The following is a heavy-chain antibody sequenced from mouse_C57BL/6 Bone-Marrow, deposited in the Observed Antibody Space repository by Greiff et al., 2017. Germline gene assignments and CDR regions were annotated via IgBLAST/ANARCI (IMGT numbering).Heavy chain of an antibody. D-gene: IGHD2-12*01. CDR3: ARYYYNAMDY. J-gene: IGHJ4*01. Sequence: VQLQQSGAELARPGASVKMSCKASGYTFTSYTMHWVKQRPGQGLDWIGYINPSSGYTKYNQKFKDKATLTADKSSSTAYMQLSSLTSEDSAVYYCARYYYNAMDYWGQGTSVTVSS. CDR1: GYTFTSYT. CDR2: INPSSGYT. V-gene: IGHV1-4*01.